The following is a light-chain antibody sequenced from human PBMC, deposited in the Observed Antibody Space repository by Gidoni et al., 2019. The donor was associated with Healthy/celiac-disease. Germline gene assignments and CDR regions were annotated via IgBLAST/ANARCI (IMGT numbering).Light chain of an antibody. V-gene: IGKV4-1*01. Sequence: DIVMTQSPDSLAVSLGERATIHCKSSQSVVYSSNNKNYLAWYQQKPGQPPKLLIYWASTRESGVPDRFSGSGSGTDFTLTISSLQAEDVAVYYCQQYYSTPQLTFGGXTKVEIK. CDR1: QSVVYSSNNKNY. J-gene: IGKJ4*01. CDR2: WAS. CDR3: QQYYSTPQLT.